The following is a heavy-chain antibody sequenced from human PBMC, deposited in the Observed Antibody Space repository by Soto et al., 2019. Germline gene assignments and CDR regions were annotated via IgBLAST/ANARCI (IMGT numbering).Heavy chain of an antibody. CDR1: GGSISSYY. J-gene: IGHJ6*02. CDR3: AGDYPSNPYYYYGMDV. CDR2: IYYSGST. Sequence: SETLSLTCTVSGGSISSYYWSWIRQPPGKGLEWIGYIYYSGSTNYNPSLKSRVTISVDTSKNQFSLKLSTVTAADTTVYYCAGDYPSNPYYYYGMDVWGQGTTVTVSS. V-gene: IGHV4-59*01.